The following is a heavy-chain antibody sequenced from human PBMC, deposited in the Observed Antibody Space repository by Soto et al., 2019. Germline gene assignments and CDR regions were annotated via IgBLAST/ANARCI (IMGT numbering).Heavy chain of an antibody. CDR2: IIPIFGTA. D-gene: IGHD5-12*01. CDR3: ARASNGGYVVDY. V-gene: IGHV1-69*12. CDR1: GGTFSSYA. Sequence: QVQLVQSGAEVKKPGSSVKVSCKASGGTFSSYAISWVRQAPGQGLEWMGGIIPIFGTANYAQKFQGRVXIXAXXSTSTAYMELSSLRSEDTAVYYCARASNGGYVVDYWGQGTLVTVSS. J-gene: IGHJ4*02.